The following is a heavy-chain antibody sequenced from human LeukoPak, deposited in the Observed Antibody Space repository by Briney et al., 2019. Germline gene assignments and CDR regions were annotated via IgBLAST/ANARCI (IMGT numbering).Heavy chain of an antibody. Sequence: PVASVKVSCKASGYTFTSYGISWVRQAPGQGLEWMGWISAYNGNTNYAQKLQGRVTMTTDTSKSTAYMELRSLRSDDTAVYYCAKGSRGDTAKIRIEGYWGQGTLVTVSS. CDR1: GYTFTSYG. J-gene: IGHJ4*02. CDR3: AKGSRGDTAKIRIEGY. D-gene: IGHD5-18*01. CDR2: ISAYNGNT. V-gene: IGHV1-18*01.